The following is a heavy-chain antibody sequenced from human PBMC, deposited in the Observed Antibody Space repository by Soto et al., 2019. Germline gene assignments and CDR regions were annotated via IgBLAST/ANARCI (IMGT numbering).Heavy chain of an antibody. CDR2: IGTAGDT. V-gene: IGHV3-13*01. CDR3: ARGIPGLSGYPGPGGFDY. Sequence: EVQLVESGGGLVQPGGSLRLSCAASGFTFSRYDMHWVRQATGKGLEWVSAIGTAGDTFFPGSVKGRFTISRENARNSLYLQMNSLRAEDTAVYYCARGIPGLSGYPGPGGFDYWGQGTLVTVSS. CDR1: GFTFSRYD. D-gene: IGHD5-12*01. J-gene: IGHJ4*02.